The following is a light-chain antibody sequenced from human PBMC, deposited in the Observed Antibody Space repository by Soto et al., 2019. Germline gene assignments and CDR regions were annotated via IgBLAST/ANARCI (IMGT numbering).Light chain of an antibody. J-gene: IGKJ1*01. CDR1: QTINSY. Sequence: DVQMTQSPSSLSASVGDIVTITCRASQTINSYLNWYQQKPGKAPKLLIYAASSLKSGVPSRFSGSRAGTDFTLTISNMQPEDFATYYCQQSYSTFKTFGQGPKVESK. V-gene: IGKV1-39*01. CDR2: AAS. CDR3: QQSYSTFKT.